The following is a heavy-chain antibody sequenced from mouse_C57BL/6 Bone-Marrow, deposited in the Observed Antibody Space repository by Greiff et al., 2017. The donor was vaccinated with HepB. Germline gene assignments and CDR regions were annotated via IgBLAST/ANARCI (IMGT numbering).Heavy chain of an antibody. D-gene: IGHD1-1*01. V-gene: IGHV1-50*01. CDR1: GYTFTSYW. CDR3: ARSGEFFSIYYYGSSYVDY. CDR2: IDPSDSYT. Sequence: QVQLQQPGAELVKPGASVKLSCKASGYTFTSYWMQWVKQRPGQGLEWIGEIDPSDSYTNYNQKFKGKATLTGDTSSSTAYMKLSSLTSEDSAVYYCARSGEFFSIYYYGSSYVDYWGQGTTLTVSS. J-gene: IGHJ2*01.